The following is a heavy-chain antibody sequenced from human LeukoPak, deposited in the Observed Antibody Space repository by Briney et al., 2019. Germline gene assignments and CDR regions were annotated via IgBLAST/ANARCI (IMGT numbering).Heavy chain of an antibody. CDR1: GYSFTSYW. CDR3: AIRGDYYGSGTRGNAFDI. CDR2: IYPGDSDT. J-gene: IGHJ3*02. Sequence: GESLKISCKGSGYSFTSYWIGWVRQMPGKGLEWMGIIYPGDSDTRYSPSFQGQVTISADKSISTAYLQWSSLKASDTAMYYCAIRGDYYGSGTRGNAFDIWGQGTMVTVSS. D-gene: IGHD3-10*01. V-gene: IGHV5-51*01.